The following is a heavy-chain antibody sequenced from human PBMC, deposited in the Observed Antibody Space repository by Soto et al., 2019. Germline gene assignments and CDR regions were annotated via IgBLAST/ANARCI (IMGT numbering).Heavy chain of an antibody. CDR1: GGSISSYY. D-gene: IGHD5-12*01. CDR2: IYYSGST. Sequence: SETLSLTCTVSGGSISSYYWSWIRQPPGKGLEWIGYIYYSGSTNYNPSLKSRVTISVDTSKNQFSLKLSSVTAADTAVYYCARDITYSGYEPNYYYYYGMDVWGQGTTVTVSS. J-gene: IGHJ6*02. V-gene: IGHV4-59*01. CDR3: ARDITYSGYEPNYYYYYGMDV.